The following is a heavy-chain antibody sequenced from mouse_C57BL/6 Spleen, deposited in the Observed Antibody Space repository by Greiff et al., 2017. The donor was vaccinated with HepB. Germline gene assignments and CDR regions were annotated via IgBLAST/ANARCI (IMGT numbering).Heavy chain of an antibody. Sequence: QVQLQQPGAELVRPGSSVKLSCKASGYTFTSYWMHWVKQRPIQGLEWIGNIDPSDSGTHYNQKFKDKATLTVDKSSSTAYMQLSSLTSEDSAVYYCARGNYYGSSYGYWYFDVWGTGTTVTVSS. CDR3: ARGNYYGSSYGYWYFDV. V-gene: IGHV1-52*01. CDR1: GYTFTSYW. D-gene: IGHD1-1*01. J-gene: IGHJ1*03. CDR2: IDPSDSGT.